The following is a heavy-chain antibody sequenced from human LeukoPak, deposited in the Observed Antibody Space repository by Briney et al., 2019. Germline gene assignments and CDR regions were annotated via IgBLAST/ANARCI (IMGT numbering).Heavy chain of an antibody. Sequence: ASVKVSCKASGYTFTGYYMHWVRQAPGQGLEWMGWINPNSGGTNYAQNFQGRVTMTRDTSINTAYMELSSLRSDDTAVYYCASSDYGDYDVDCWGQGTLVSVSS. CDR3: ASSDYGDYDVDC. J-gene: IGHJ4*02. CDR2: INPNSGGT. D-gene: IGHD4-17*01. V-gene: IGHV1-2*02. CDR1: GYTFTGYY.